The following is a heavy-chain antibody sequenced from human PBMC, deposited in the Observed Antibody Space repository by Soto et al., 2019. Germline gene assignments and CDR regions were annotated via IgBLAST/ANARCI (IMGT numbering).Heavy chain of an antibody. CDR2: ISYDGSNK. Sequence: GGSLRLSCAASGFTFSSYAMHWVRQAPGKGLEWVAVISYDGSNKYYADSVKGRFTISRDNSKNTLYLQMNSLRAEDTAVYYCATTDCSSTSCYEVFDYWGQGTLVTVSS. J-gene: IGHJ4*02. D-gene: IGHD2-2*01. CDR1: GFTFSSYA. CDR3: ATTDCSSTSCYEVFDY. V-gene: IGHV3-30-3*01.